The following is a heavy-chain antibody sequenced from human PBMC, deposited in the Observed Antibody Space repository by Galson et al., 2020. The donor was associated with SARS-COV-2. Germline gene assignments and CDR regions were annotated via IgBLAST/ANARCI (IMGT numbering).Heavy chain of an antibody. CDR2: ISYDGSNK. V-gene: IGHV3-30*04. D-gene: IGHD5-12*01. CDR1: GFTFSSYA. CDR3: ATEMVANPEYYFDY. Sequence: GGSLRLSCAASGFTFSSYAMHWVRQAPGKGLEWVAVISYDGSNKYYADSVKGRFTISRDNSKNTLYLQMNSLRAEDTAVYYCATEMVANPEYYFDYWGQGTLVTVSS. J-gene: IGHJ4*02.